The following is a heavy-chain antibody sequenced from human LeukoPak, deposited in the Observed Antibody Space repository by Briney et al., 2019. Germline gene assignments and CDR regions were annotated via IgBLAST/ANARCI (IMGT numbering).Heavy chain of an antibody. Sequence: GASVKVSCKASGYTFTGYYMHWVRQAPGQGLEWMGWINPNSGGTNYAQKFQGRVTMTRDTSISTAYMELSRLRSDDTAVYYRARLLGTWNTFDYWGQGTLVTVSS. CDR2: INPNSGGT. V-gene: IGHV1-2*02. CDR3: ARLLGTWNTFDY. CDR1: GYTFTGYY. D-gene: IGHD1/OR15-1a*01. J-gene: IGHJ4*02.